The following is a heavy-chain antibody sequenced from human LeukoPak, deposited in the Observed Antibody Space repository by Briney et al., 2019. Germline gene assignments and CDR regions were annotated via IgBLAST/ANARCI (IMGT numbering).Heavy chain of an antibody. D-gene: IGHD3-10*01. Sequence: GGSLRLSCAASGFTFSSYWMSWARQAPGKGLEWVADIKQDGSEKYYVDSVKGRFTISRDNAKNSLYLQMNSLRAEDTALYYCARAYYYGSANAFDIWGQGTMVTVSS. V-gene: IGHV3-7*04. CDR1: GFTFSSYW. CDR3: ARAYYYGSANAFDI. CDR2: IKQDGSEK. J-gene: IGHJ3*02.